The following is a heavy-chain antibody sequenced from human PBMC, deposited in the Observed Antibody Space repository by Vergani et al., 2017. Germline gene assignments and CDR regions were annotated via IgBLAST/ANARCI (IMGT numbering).Heavy chain of an antibody. Sequence: EVQLVESGGGLVQPGGSLRLSCAASGFTFSSYSMNWVRQAPGKGLEWVSYISSSSSTIYYADSVKGRFTISRDNAKNSLYLQKNSLRAEDTAVYYCARSGTYYYDSSGYEDDAFDIWGQGTMVTVSS. V-gene: IGHV3-48*01. CDR3: ARSGTYYYDSSGYEDDAFDI. J-gene: IGHJ3*02. CDR2: ISSSSSTI. D-gene: IGHD3-22*01. CDR1: GFTFSSYS.